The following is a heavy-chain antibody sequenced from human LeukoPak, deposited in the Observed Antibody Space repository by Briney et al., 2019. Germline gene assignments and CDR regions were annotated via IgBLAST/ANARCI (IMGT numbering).Heavy chain of an antibody. V-gene: IGHV4-59*01. Sequence: SETLSLTCTVSGGSISTSYWSWIRQPPGKGLEWIGYISYSGSTSYNPSLKSRVTISVDTPKNQFSLNLTSVTAADTAVYYCAREAPSYADDWGQGTLVTASS. CDR1: GGSISTSY. D-gene: IGHD2-2*01. CDR2: ISYSGST. J-gene: IGHJ4*02. CDR3: AREAPSYADD.